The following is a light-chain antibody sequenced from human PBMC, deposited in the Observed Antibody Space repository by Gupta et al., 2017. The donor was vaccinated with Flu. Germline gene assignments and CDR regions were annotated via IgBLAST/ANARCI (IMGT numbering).Light chain of an antibody. Sequence: PASLYASCGDRVTITCREKQGIRDDLAWYQQKPGKAPKRLIYDATNWQSGVPSRFSGSGSGTEFTLTISSLQPEDFATYYCRQHNSYPRTFGQGTKVEIK. J-gene: IGKJ1*01. CDR1: QGIRDD. CDR2: DAT. V-gene: IGKV1-17*01. CDR3: RQHNSYPRT.